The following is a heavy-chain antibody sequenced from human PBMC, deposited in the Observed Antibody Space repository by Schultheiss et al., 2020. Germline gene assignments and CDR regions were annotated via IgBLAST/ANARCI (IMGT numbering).Heavy chain of an antibody. D-gene: IGHD3-10*01. CDR1: GFTFSSYG. J-gene: IGHJ4*02. CDR3: AKALSYYYGSGSYYTPFDY. Sequence: GGSLRLSCAASGFTFSSYGMHWVRQAPGKGLEWVSAISGSGGSTYYADSVKGRFIISRDNSKNTLYLQMNSLRAEDTAVYYCAKALSYYYGSGSYYTPFDYWGQGTLVNVSS. CDR2: ISGSGGST. V-gene: IGHV3-23*01.